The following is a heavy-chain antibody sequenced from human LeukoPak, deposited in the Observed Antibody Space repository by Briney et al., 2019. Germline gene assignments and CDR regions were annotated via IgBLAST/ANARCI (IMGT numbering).Heavy chain of an antibody. Sequence: SETLSLTCSVSGGSISSSNYYWGWIRQPPGKGLEWIGSIYYSGSAYYNPSLKSRVTISVDTSKNQFSLKLSSVTAADTAMYYCARRPTIFDYWGQGTLVTVSS. CDR1: GGSISSSNYY. D-gene: IGHD5-24*01. V-gene: IGHV4-39*01. J-gene: IGHJ4*02. CDR2: IYYSGSA. CDR3: ARRPTIFDY.